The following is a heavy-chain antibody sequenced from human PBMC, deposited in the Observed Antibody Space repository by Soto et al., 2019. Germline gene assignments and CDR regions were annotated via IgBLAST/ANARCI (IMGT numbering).Heavy chain of an antibody. CDR2: LKSDGSGT. CDR1: GFTFSSYW. Sequence: EVQLVESGGGLVQPGGSLRLSCAASGFTFSSYWMHWVRQAPGKGLVWVSRLKSDGSGTTYADSVKGRLTISRDNAKNTLYLHMNSRRAEDTAVYYCVRGDGDYYDGNGYLGRHWGQGTLVTVSS. CDR3: VRGDGDYYDGNGYLGRH. D-gene: IGHD3-22*01. V-gene: IGHV3-74*01. J-gene: IGHJ4*02.